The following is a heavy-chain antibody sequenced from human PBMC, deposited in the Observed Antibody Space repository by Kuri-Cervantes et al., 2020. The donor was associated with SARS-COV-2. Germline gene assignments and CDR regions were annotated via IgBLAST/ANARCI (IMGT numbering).Heavy chain of an antibody. CDR1: GYTFTSYG. CDR2: ISAYNGNT. Sequence: ASVKVSCKASGYTFTSYGISWVRQAPGQGLEWMGWISAYNGNTNYAQKLQGRVTMTTDTSASTAYMELSSLRSEDTAVYYCARDTYYYDSNGYYYGRFDYWGQGTLVTVSS. J-gene: IGHJ4*02. CDR3: ARDTYYYDSNGYYYGRFDY. V-gene: IGHV1-18*01. D-gene: IGHD3-22*01.